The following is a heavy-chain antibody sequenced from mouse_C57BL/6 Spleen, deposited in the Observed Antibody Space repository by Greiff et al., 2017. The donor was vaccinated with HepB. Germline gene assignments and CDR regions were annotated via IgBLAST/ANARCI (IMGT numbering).Heavy chain of an antibody. J-gene: IGHJ3*01. V-gene: IGHV14-3*01. CDR1: GFNIKNTY. D-gene: IGHD1-1*01. CDR3: AGGYYDSDLFAY. Sequence: EVQLQQSVAELVRPGASVKLSCTASGFNIKNTYMHWVKQRPEQGLEWIGRIDPANGNTKYAPKFQGKATITADTSYNTAYLQLSSLTSEDTAIYYWAGGYYDSDLFAYWGQGTLVTVSA. CDR2: IDPANGNT.